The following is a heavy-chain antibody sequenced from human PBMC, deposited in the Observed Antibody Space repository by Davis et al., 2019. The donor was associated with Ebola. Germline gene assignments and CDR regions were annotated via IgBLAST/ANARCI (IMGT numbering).Heavy chain of an antibody. V-gene: IGHV3-21*01. CDR3: AKDRSVVVPAAIGY. CDR1: GFTFSSYS. Sequence: GESLKISCAASGFTFSSYSMNWVRQAPGKGLEWVSSISSSSSYIYYADSVKGRFTISRDNAKNSLYLQMNSLRAEDTAVYYCAKDRSVVVPAAIGYWGQGTLVTVSS. J-gene: IGHJ4*02. CDR2: ISSSSSYI. D-gene: IGHD2-2*02.